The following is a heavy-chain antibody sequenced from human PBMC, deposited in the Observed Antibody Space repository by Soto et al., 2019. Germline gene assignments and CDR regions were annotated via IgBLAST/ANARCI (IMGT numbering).Heavy chain of an antibody. CDR2: ISSSSSRI. CDR1: GFSCNAYA. J-gene: IGHJ4*02. V-gene: IGHV3-48*04. CDR3: ASDPGIAAAGMDY. Sequence: EVQLVESGGGLIQPGGSLRLSCAASGFSCNAYAMNWVRQAPGKGLEWISYISSSSSRIYYADSVKGRFTLSRDNAKNSLYLQMNSLRAEDTAVYYCASDPGIAAAGMDYWGQGTLVTVSS. D-gene: IGHD6-25*01.